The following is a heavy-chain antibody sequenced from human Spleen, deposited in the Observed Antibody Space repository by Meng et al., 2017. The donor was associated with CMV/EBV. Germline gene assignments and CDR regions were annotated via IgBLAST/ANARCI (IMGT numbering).Heavy chain of an antibody. V-gene: IGHV3-30*04. J-gene: IGHJ4*02. CDR2: ISYDGSNK. CDR1: GFTFTSYA. Sequence: GGPLRLSCAAAGFTFTSYAMHWVRQAPGKVLGWVAVISYDGSNKYYADAVKGRFTISRDNSKNTLYLQMNSLRAEDTAVYYCARESGGYDSSGPAGFWGQGTLVTVSS. CDR3: ARESGGYDSSGPAGF. D-gene: IGHD3-22*01.